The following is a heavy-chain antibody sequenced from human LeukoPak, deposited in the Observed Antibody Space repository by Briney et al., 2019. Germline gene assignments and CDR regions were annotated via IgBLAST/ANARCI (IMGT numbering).Heavy chain of an antibody. CDR2: VNPSSISA. Sequence: GASVKVSCKGSGYTVTSYYMHWVRQAPGQGLEWMGIVNPSSISASYAQKFQGRVTMTRDTSTSTVSMELSSLRSDDTAVYYCASVYQHGMDVWGQGTTVTVSS. J-gene: IGHJ6*02. D-gene: IGHD2-2*01. CDR1: GYTVTSYY. CDR3: ASVYQHGMDV. V-gene: IGHV1-46*01.